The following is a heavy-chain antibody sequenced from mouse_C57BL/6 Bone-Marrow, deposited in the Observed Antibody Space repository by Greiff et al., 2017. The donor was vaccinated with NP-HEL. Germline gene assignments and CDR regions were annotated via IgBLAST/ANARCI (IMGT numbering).Heavy chain of an antibody. J-gene: IGHJ3*01. CDR2: IYPGSGNT. V-gene: IGHV1-66*01. D-gene: IGHD2-5*01. CDR1: GYSFTSYY. CDR3: ARYGHSNWFAY. Sequence: VQLQQSGPELVKPGASVKISCKASGYSFTSYYIHWVKQRPGQGLEWIGWIYPGSGNTKYNEKFKGKATLTADTSSSTAYMQLSSLTSEDSAVYYCARYGHSNWFAYWGQGTLVTVSA.